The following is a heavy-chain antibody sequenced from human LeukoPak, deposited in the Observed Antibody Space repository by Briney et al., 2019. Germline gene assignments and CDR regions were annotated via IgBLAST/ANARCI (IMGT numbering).Heavy chain of an antibody. CDR1: GGTFSSYA. CDR3: ARSAFPYRGGDCYSDY. D-gene: IGHD2-21*02. CDR2: IIPIFGTA. V-gene: IGHV1-69*13. J-gene: IGHJ4*02. Sequence: GASVKVSCKASGGTFSSYAISWVRQAPGQGLEWMGGIIPIFGTANYAQKFQGRVTITADESTSTAYMELSSLRSEDTAVYYCARSAFPYRGGDCYSDYWGQGTLVTVSS.